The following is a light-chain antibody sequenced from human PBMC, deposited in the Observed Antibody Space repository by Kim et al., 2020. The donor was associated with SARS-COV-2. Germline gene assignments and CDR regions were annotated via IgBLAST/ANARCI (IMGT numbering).Light chain of an antibody. Sequence: QSALTQPRSVSGSPGQSVTISGTGTSSDVGLYIYVSWYQQHPGKAPKLMIYDVSKRPSGVPDRFSGSKFGNTASLTISGLQGEDEADYYCCSYAGSYTLVFGGGTQLTVL. CDR2: DVS. CDR1: SSDVGLYIY. CDR3: CSYAGSYTLV. J-gene: IGLJ2*01. V-gene: IGLV2-11*01.